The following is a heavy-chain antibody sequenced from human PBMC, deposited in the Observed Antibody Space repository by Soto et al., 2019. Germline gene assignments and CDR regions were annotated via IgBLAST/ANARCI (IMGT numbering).Heavy chain of an antibody. V-gene: IGHV1-69*01. CDR3: ARARLPFDYYYYYGMDV. Sequence: QVQLGQSGAEVKKPGSSVKVSCKASGGTFSSYAISWVRQAPGQGLEWMGGIIPIFGTANYAQKCQGRVTITADASTSTAYMELSSLRSEDTAVYYCARARLPFDYYYYYGMDVWGQGTTVTVSS. CDR1: GGTFSSYA. CDR2: IIPIFGTA. J-gene: IGHJ6*02.